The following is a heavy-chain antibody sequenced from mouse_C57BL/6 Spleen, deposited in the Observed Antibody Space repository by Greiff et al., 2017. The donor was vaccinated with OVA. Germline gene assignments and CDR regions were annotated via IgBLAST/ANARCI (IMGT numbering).Heavy chain of an antibody. D-gene: IGHD1-1*01. CDR3: ARLSYYYGSSYVMDH. CDR2: IYPGDGDT. Sequence: VQLQQPGAELVMPGASVKLSCKASGYAFSSYWMNWVKQRPGKGLEWIGQIYPGDGDTNYNGKFKGKATLTADKSSSTAYMQLSRLTSEDSAVYFCARLSYYYGSSYVMDHWGQGTSVPVSS. J-gene: IGHJ4*01. V-gene: IGHV1-80*01. CDR1: GYAFSSYW.